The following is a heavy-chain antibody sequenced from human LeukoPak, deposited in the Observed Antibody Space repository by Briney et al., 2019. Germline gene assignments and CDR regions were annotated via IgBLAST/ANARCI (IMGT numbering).Heavy chain of an antibody. CDR2: ISSSSSYI. D-gene: IGHD2-15*01. V-gene: IGHV3-21*01. CDR1: GFTFSNYS. CDR3: ARAANRYCSGGSCYGY. Sequence: PGGSLRLSCAASGFTFSNYSMNWVRQAPGKGLEWVSSISSSSSYIYYADSVKGRFTISRDNAKNSLYLQMNSLRAEDTAVYYCARAANRYCSGGSCYGYWGQGTLVTVSS. J-gene: IGHJ4*02.